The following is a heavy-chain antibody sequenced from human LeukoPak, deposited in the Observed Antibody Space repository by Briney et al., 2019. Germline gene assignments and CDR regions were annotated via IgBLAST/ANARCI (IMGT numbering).Heavy chain of an antibody. D-gene: IGHD6-19*01. CDR3: ARVGRSGWTVDY. CDR1: GFDFSTYS. CDR2: ISSSSSNI. V-gene: IGHV3-48*04. J-gene: IGHJ4*02. Sequence: GGSLRLSCAASGFDFSTYSIDWVCQAPGKGLEWVSYISSSSSNIYHADSVKGRFTISRDNAKNSLHLQMNSLRAEDTAVYYCARVGRSGWTVDYWGQGTLVTVSS.